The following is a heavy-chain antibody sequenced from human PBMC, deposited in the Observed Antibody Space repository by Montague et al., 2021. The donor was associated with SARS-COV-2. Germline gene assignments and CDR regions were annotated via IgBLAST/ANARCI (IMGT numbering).Heavy chain of an antibody. Sequence: SETLSLTCTVSGGSNSRYYWSWIRQPPGKGLEWIGYVSDSGSDYNPSLKSRVSISVDTSKKLLSLSLSSVTAAATAIYYCARHRKDYDILTGYSTSFYYDMDVWGQGTTVTVSS. CDR2: VSDSGS. CDR3: ARHRKDYDILTGYSTSFYYDMDV. D-gene: IGHD3-9*01. V-gene: IGHV4-59*08. CDR1: GGSNSRYY. J-gene: IGHJ6*02.